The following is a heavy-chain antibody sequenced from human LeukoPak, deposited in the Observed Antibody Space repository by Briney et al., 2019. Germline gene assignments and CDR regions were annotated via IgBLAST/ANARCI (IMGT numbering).Heavy chain of an antibody. Sequence: GASVKVSCKASGHTFTDYFIHWVRQAPGQGLEWMGWINPNSGDAKYAQKFQGRVTMTRDTSIKTAYMDLSRLRSDDTAVYFCARDLCGGDCYSYFDYWGQGTLVTVSS. CDR3: ARDLCGGDCYSYFDY. CDR2: INPNSGDA. CDR1: GHTFTDYF. J-gene: IGHJ4*02. V-gene: IGHV1-2*02. D-gene: IGHD2-21*02.